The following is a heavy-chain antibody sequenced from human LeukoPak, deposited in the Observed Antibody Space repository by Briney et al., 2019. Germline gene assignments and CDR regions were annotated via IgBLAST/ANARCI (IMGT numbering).Heavy chain of an antibody. CDR3: ALGYSGSYVGWFDP. D-gene: IGHD1-26*01. CDR1: GGSISSYY. Sequence: PSETLSLTCTVYGGSISSYYWSWIRQPPGKGLEWIGYIYYSGSTNYNPSLKSRVTISVDTSKNQFSLKLSSVTAADTAVYYCALGYSGSYVGWFDPWGQGTLVTVSS. V-gene: IGHV4-59*01. J-gene: IGHJ5*02. CDR2: IYYSGST.